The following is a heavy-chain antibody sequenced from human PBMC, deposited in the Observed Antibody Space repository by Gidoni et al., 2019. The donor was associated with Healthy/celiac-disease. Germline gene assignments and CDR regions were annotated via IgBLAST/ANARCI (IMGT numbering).Heavy chain of an antibody. CDR2: ISYDGSNK. CDR3: ARERNYVAFDI. V-gene: IGHV3-30-3*01. J-gene: IGHJ3*02. D-gene: IGHD4-4*01. Sequence: AVISYDGSNKYYADSVKGRFTISRDNSKKTMYLKMNSLRAEDTAVYYCARERNYVAFDIWGQGTMVTVSS.